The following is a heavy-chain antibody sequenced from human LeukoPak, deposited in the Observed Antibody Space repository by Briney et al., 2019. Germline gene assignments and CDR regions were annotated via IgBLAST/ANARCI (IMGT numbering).Heavy chain of an antibody. V-gene: IGHV3-9*01. D-gene: IGHD3-22*01. J-gene: IGHJ4*02. CDR1: GFTFDDYA. CDR2: ISWNSGSI. CDR3: ARTGDYYDSSGYDPGPFDY. Sequence: GGSLRLSCAASGFTFDDYAMHWVRQAPGKGLEWVSGISWNSGSIGYADSVKGRFTISRDNAKNSLYLQMNSLRAEDTALYYCARTGDYYDSSGYDPGPFDYWGQGTLVTVSS.